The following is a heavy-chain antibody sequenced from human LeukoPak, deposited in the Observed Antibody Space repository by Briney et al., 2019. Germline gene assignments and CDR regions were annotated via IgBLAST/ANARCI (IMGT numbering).Heavy chain of an antibody. CDR3: ARAGPGSGWYFDY. CDR1: GYXFTSVG. V-gene: IGHV1-18*01. CDR2: ISPYNGNT. D-gene: IGHD6-19*01. Sequence: EASVKVSCKSSGYXFTSVGITWVRRAPGQGLEWMGWISPYNGNTRYAQKFQGRVAMTTDTSTTTAYMELRGLRFNDTAVYYCARAGPGSGWYFDYWGQGTLVTVSS. J-gene: IGHJ4*02.